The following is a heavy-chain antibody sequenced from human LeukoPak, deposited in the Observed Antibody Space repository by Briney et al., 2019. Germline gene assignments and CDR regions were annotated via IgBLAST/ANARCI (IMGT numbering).Heavy chain of an antibody. V-gene: IGHV3-7*01. Sequence: GGSLRLSCAASGFTFSNYWMGWVRQAPGKGLEWVAHIKEDGSERYYADSVKGRFIMSRDNAKNAVYLQVNSLTAEDTAVYYCTRDQGYCSGGRCYSVFDIWGQGTMVTVSS. CDR3: TRDQGYCSGGRCYSVFDI. D-gene: IGHD2-15*01. CDR2: IKEDGSER. CDR1: GFTFSNYW. J-gene: IGHJ3*02.